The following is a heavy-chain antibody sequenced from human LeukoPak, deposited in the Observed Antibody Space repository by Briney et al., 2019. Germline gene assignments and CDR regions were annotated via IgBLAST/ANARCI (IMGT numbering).Heavy chain of an antibody. V-gene: IGHV1-46*01. J-gene: IGHJ6*03. CDR2: INPSGGST. D-gene: IGHD6-13*01. CDR1: GYTFTSYY. Sequence: ASVKVSCKASGYTFTSYYMHWVRQAPGQGLEWMGIINPSGGSTSYAQKFQGRVTMTRDMSTSTVYMELSSLRSDDTAVYYCARGSGSSSWYFYYYYMDVWGKGTTVTVSS. CDR3: ARGSGSSSWYFYYYYMDV.